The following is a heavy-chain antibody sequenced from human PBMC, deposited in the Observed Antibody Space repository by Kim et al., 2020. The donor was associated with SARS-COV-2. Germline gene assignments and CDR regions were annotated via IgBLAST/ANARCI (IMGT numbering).Heavy chain of an antibody. CDR1: GFTFSSYG. V-gene: IGHV3-30*18. Sequence: GGSLRLSCAASGFTFSSYGMHWVRQAPGKRLEWVAVISYDGSNKYYADSVKGRFTISRDNSKNTLYLQMNSLRAEDTAVYYCAKDLGVYGMDVWGQGTTVTISS. CDR2: ISYDGSNK. CDR3: AKDLGVYGMDV. D-gene: IGHD3-16*01. J-gene: IGHJ6*02.